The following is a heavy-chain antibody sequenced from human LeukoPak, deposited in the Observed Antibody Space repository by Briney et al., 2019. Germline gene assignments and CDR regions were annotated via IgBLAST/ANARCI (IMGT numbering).Heavy chain of an antibody. V-gene: IGHV1-18*01. Sequence: EASVKVSCKCSGYSFISYGINWVRQAPGQGLEWMGWISGNSGNTNYAEKVQDRVTMTTDTSTETVFMELRSLRYDDTAVYYCARSGFSVVPIANYHYGMDVWGQGTTVTVSS. D-gene: IGHD2-2*01. J-gene: IGHJ6*02. CDR2: ISGNSGNT. CDR3: ARSGFSVVPIANYHYGMDV. CDR1: GYSFISYG.